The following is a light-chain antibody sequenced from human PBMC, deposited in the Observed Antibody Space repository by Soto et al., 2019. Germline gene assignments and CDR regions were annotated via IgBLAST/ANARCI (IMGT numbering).Light chain of an antibody. V-gene: IGKV3-20*01. CDR3: QHYDSSPT. CDR2: GAS. J-gene: IGKJ2*01. Sequence: EIVLTQSPGTLSLSPGEGATLSCRVSQSVSSNYLAWYQQTPGQAPRLLIYGASSRAAGIPGKFSGSGSGTDFTLTISRLEPEDFAVYFCQHYDSSPTFGLRTKLEIK. CDR1: QSVSSNY.